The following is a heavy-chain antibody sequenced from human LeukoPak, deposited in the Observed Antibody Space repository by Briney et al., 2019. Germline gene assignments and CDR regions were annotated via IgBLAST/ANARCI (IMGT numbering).Heavy chain of an antibody. CDR1: GFSFSSYG. Sequence: GRSLRLSCAASGFSFSSYGMHCVRQAPGKGLEGVAVISYDGSNKYYADSVKGRFTISRDNSKNTLYLQMNSLRAEDTAVYYCARLLWFGELFSYYGMDVWGQGTTVTVSS. J-gene: IGHJ6*02. V-gene: IGHV3-30*03. CDR2: ISYDGSNK. CDR3: ARLLWFGELFSYYGMDV. D-gene: IGHD3-10*01.